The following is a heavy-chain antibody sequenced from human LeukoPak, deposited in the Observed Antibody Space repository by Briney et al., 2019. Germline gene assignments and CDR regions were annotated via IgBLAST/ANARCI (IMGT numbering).Heavy chain of an antibody. J-gene: IGHJ4*02. CDR3: ARAPGLVPFDY. Sequence: PSETLSLTCTVSGGSLSSYYWSWIRQPPAKGLEWIGYIYYSGSTNYNPSLKSRVTISVDTSKNQFSLKLSSVTAADTAVYYCARAPGLVPFDYWGQGTLGTVSS. CDR2: IYYSGST. V-gene: IGHV4-59*01. CDR1: GGSLSSYY. D-gene: IGHD2-8*02.